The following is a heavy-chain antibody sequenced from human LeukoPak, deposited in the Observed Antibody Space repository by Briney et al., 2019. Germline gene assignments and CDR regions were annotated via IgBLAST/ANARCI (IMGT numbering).Heavy chain of an antibody. J-gene: IGHJ4*02. CDR1: GGSINSITYY. V-gene: IGHV4-39*01. CDR3: AGLYDGKRPPDY. D-gene: IGHD2-8*01. CDR2: IYYRGST. Sequence: PSETLSLTCTVSGGSINSITYYWGWIRQPPGKGLEWIGSIYYRGSTYYNPSLRSRVTISVDTSKSQFSLRLSSVTAADTGIYYCAGLYDGKRPPDYWGQGTLVTVSS.